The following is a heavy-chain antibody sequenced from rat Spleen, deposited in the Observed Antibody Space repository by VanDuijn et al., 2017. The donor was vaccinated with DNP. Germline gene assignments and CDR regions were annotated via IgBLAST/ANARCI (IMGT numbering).Heavy chain of an antibody. J-gene: IGHJ2*01. CDR3: ARLTGSFDY. Sequence: EVQLVESGGGLVQPGRSLKLSCAASGFPFSDYYMAWVRQAPTKGLEWVASISTSGCSTYSRDSVKGRFTVSRDNAKSTLYLQMDSLRSEDTATYYCARLTGSFDYWGQGVMVTVSS. CDR2: ISTSGCST. V-gene: IGHV5-25*01. CDR1: GFPFSDYY. D-gene: IGHD5-1*01.